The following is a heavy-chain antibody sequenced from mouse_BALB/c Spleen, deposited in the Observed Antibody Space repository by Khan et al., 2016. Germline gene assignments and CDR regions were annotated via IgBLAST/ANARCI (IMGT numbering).Heavy chain of an antibody. CDR2: INPDSSTI. D-gene: IGHD1-1*01. V-gene: IGHV4-1*02. Sequence: EVQLQESGGGLAQPGGSLKLSCAASGFAFSRYWVTWVRQAPGKGLEWIGEINPDSSTINYTPSLKDNFIISRDNATNTLYLQMSKVRSEDTALDYCRRLYYYGFVDYWGQGTTLTVSS. J-gene: IGHJ2*01. CDR3: RRLYYYGFVDY. CDR1: GFAFSRYW.